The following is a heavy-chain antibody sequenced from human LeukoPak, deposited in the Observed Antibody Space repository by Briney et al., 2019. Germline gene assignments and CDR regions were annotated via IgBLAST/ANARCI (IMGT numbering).Heavy chain of an antibody. J-gene: IGHJ6*02. CDR3: ARHLGFLEWFHGMDV. Sequence: ASVKVSCKASGGTLSSYAISWVRQAPGQGLEWMGGIIPIFGTANYAQKFQGRVTITADESTSTAYMELSSLRSEDTAVYYCARHLGFLEWFHGMDVWGQGTTVTVSS. D-gene: IGHD3-3*01. V-gene: IGHV1-69*13. CDR2: IIPIFGTA. CDR1: GGTLSSYA.